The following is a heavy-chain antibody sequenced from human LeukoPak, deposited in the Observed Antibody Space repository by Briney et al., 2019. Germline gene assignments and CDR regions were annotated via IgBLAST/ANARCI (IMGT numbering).Heavy chain of an antibody. Sequence: ASVKVSCKASGYTFTSYGISWVRQAPGQGLEWIGWISAYNGNTNYAQKLQGRVTMTTDTSTSTAYMELRSLRSDDTAVYYCARDLRYYGSGSYSAFDIWGQGTMVTVSS. CDR1: GYTFTSYG. J-gene: IGHJ3*02. D-gene: IGHD3-10*01. CDR2: ISAYNGNT. V-gene: IGHV1-18*01. CDR3: ARDLRYYGSGSYSAFDI.